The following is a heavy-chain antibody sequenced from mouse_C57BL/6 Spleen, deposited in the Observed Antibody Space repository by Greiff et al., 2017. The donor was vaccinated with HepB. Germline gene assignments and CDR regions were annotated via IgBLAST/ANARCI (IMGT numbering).Heavy chain of an antibody. J-gene: IGHJ2*01. CDR2: IYPRSGNT. D-gene: IGHD1-1*01. CDR1: GYTFTSYG. CDR3: AICRSNDRDY. Sequence: QVQLPQSGAELARPGASVTLSCKASGYTFTSYGISWVKQRTGQGLEWIGEIYPRSGNTYYNEKFKGKATLTADKSSSTAYMELRSLTSEGSAVYCCAICRSNDRDYWGQGTTLTVSS. V-gene: IGHV1-81*01.